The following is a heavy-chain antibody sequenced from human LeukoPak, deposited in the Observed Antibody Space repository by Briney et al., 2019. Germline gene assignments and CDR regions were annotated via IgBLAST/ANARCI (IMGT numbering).Heavy chain of an antibody. J-gene: IGHJ6*02. Sequence: GGSLRLSCAASGFTVSSNYMSWVRQAPGKGLEWVSVTYSGGSTYYADSVKGRFTISRDNSKNTLYLQMNSLRAEDTAVYYCARDYHDFWSGSGMDVWGQGTTVTVSS. CDR3: ARDYHDFWSGSGMDV. V-gene: IGHV3-53*01. CDR1: GFTVSSNY. CDR2: TYSGGST. D-gene: IGHD3-3*01.